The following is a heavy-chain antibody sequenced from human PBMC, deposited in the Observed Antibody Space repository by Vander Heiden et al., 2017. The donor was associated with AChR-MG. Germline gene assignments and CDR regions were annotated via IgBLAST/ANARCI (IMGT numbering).Heavy chain of an antibody. CDR3: VSGNYDKLGGYYFDF. D-gene: IGHD3-10*01. V-gene: IGHV4-30-4*08. CDR1: GNSISSGDYY. CDR2: IYYSGNV. J-gene: IGHJ4*02. Sequence: QVQLQESGPGLVKPSQTLSLTCTVSGNSISSGDYYWSWIRHPPGKGPEWIGYIYYSGNVFYNPSLKSRVSISVDTSKNQFSLKLTSVTAADTAVYYCVSGNYDKLGGYYFDFWGRGALVTVS.